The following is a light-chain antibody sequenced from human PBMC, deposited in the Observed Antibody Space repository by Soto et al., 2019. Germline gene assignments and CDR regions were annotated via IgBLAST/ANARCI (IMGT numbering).Light chain of an antibody. CDR2: EVV. V-gene: IGLV2-8*01. Sequence: QSALTQPASASGSPGQSVTISCTGTKSDIGVYDFLSWYQHHPGKAPRLIIYEVVQRPSGVPDRFSGSKSRNTASLTVSGLQAADEADYFCKSYAGSNTYVFGSGTKVTVL. J-gene: IGLJ1*01. CDR1: KSDIGVYDF. CDR3: KSYAGSNTYV.